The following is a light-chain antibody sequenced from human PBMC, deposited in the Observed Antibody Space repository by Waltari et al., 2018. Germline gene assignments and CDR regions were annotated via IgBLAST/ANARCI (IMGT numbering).Light chain of an antibody. CDR3: QQYDNFFT. CDR2: DAS. Sequence: IQMTQSPSSLSASVGDRVTITCQPSQDISNYLNSYQQKPGKAPKLLIYDASNLETGVPSRFSGSGSGTDFTFTISSLQPEDIATYYCQQYDNFFTFGPGTKVDIK. CDR1: QDISNY. J-gene: IGKJ3*01. V-gene: IGKV1-33*01.